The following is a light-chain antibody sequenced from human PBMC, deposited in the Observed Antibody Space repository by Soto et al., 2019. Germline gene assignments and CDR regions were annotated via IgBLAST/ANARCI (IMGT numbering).Light chain of an antibody. Sequence: QLVLTQSPSASASLGASVKLTCTLSSGHSSYAIAWHQQQQEKGPRYLMKLNSDGSHNKGDGIPDRFSGSSSGAERYLTISSLQSEDEADYYCQTWGTGTRGVFGGGTKLTVL. CDR1: SGHSSYA. V-gene: IGLV4-69*01. J-gene: IGLJ3*02. CDR3: QTWGTGTRGV. CDR2: LNSDGSH.